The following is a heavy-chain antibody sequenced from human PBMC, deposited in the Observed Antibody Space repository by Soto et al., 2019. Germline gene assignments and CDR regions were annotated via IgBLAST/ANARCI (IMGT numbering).Heavy chain of an antibody. V-gene: IGHV4-59*01. J-gene: IGHJ6*02. CDR1: AGSISSYY. Sequence: SETLSLTFTVSAGSISSYYWSWIRQPPRKGLEWIGYIYYSGSTNYNPSLKSRVTISVDTSKNQFSLKLSSVTAADTAVYYCARTPYYDILTGYYPIYYGMDVWGQGTRVTVSS. CDR2: IYYSGST. CDR3: ARTPYYDILTGYYPIYYGMDV. D-gene: IGHD3-9*01.